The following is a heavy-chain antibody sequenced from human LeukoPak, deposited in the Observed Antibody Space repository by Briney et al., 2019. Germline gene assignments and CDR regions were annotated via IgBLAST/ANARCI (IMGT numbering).Heavy chain of an antibody. V-gene: IGHV6-1*01. J-gene: IGHJ5*02. CDR2: TYYRSKWYN. CDR1: GASVSSNSAA. CDR3: ARESIAVPGVNWFDP. Sequence: SQTLSLTCAISGASVSSNSAAWNWIRQSPLRGLEWLGRTYYRSKWYNDYAVSVKSRVTINPDTSKNQFSLQLNSVTPEDTAVYYCARESIAVPGVNWFDPWGQGTLVTVSS. D-gene: IGHD6-19*01.